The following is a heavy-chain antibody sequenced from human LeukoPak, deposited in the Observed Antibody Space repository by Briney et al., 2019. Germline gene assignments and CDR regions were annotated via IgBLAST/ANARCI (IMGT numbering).Heavy chain of an antibody. J-gene: IGHJ4*02. D-gene: IGHD2-8*01. V-gene: IGHV4-59*01. Sequence: SETLSLTCTVSGGSTTSNYWSWIRQPPGKGLEWIGYVHYSGSTSDNPSLKSRVTISLDTSKNQFSLKLNSVTAADTAVYYCARGPDGPFDYWGQGTLVTVSS. CDR3: ARGPDGPFDY. CDR1: GGSTTSNY. CDR2: VHYSGST.